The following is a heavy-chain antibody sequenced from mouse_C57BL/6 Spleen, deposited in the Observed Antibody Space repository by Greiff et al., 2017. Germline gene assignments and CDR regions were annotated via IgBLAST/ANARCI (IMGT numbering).Heavy chain of an antibody. CDR3: ARELGRFDY. D-gene: IGHD4-1*01. CDR1: GYTFTSYW. V-gene: IGHV1-69*01. Sequence: QVQLQQPGAELVMPGASVKLSCKASGYTFTSYWMHWVKQRPGQGLEWIGEIDPSDSYTNYNQQFKGKSTLTVDKSSSTAYMQLISLTSEDSAVYYCARELGRFDYWGQGTTLTVSS. CDR2: IDPSDSYT. J-gene: IGHJ2*01.